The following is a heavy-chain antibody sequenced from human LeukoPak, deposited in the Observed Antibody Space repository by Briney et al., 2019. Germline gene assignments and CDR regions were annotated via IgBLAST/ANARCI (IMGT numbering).Heavy chain of an antibody. V-gene: IGHV3-20*01. CDR3: ARKSGVNDAFDI. Sequence: GGSLRLSCAASGFTFDDYGMSWVRQAPGKGLEWVSGINWNGGSTGYADSVKGRFTISRDNAKNSLYLQMNSLRAEHTALYHCARKSGVNDAFDIWGQGAMVTVSS. D-gene: IGHD3-10*01. CDR2: INWNGGST. J-gene: IGHJ3*02. CDR1: GFTFDDYG.